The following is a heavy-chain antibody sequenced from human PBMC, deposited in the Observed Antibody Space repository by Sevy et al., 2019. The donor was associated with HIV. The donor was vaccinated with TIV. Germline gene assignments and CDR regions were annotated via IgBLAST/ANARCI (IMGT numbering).Heavy chain of an antibody. J-gene: IGHJ6*02. CDR3: TTGIQLVDYYYYGMDV. V-gene: IGHV3-15*01. CDR1: GFTFSNAW. D-gene: IGHD5-18*01. CDR2: IKSKTDGGTT. Sequence: GGSLRLSCAASGFTFSNAWMSWVRQAPGKGLEWVGRIKSKTDGGTTDYAAPVKGRFTISRDDSKNTLYLQMNSLKTGDTAVYYCTTGIQLVDYYYYGMDVWGQGTTVTVSS.